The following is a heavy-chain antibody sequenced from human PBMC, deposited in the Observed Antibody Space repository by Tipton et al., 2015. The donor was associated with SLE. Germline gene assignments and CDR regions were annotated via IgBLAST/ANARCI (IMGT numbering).Heavy chain of an antibody. J-gene: IGHJ3*02. CDR2: ISHGGYT. V-gene: IGHV4-38-2*02. D-gene: IGHD3-10*01. Sequence: TLSLTCHVSGYSISSGHYWGWIRQTPEKGLEWLGSISHGGYTFDNLSLKSRVTMSVDPSKNQFSLSLSTVTAADTAVYYCARDPGEVRVRPYAFDIWGQGKMVTVSS. CDR1: GYSISSGHY. CDR3: ARDPGEVRVRPYAFDI.